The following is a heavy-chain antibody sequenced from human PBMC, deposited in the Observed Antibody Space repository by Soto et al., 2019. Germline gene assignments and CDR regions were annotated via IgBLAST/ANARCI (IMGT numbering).Heavy chain of an antibody. CDR3: ARRGGYYDSSGPEYFDY. V-gene: IGHV2-5*02. J-gene: IGHJ4*02. Sequence: SGPTLVNPTQTLTLTCTFSGFSLSTSGVGVGWIRQPPGKALEWLALIYWDDDKRYSPSLKSRLTITKDTSKNQVVLTMTNMDPVDTATYYCARRGGYYDSSGPEYFDYWGQGTLVTVSS. D-gene: IGHD3-22*01. CDR1: GFSLSTSGVG. CDR2: IYWDDDK.